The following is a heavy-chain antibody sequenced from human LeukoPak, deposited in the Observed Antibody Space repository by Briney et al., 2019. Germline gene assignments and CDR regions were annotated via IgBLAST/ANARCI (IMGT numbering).Heavy chain of an antibody. J-gene: IGHJ3*01. Sequence: GGSLRLSCEASGFTFCNYALIWVRQPPGKGLEWVSAIRGSGGGTQYADAVKGRFTISRDNSMNTLFLHMISLRAEDTAVYYCAKDPNGDYVGAFDFWGQGTVVTVSS. CDR3: AKDPNGDYVGAFDF. CDR2: IRGSGGGT. D-gene: IGHD4-17*01. CDR1: GFTFCNYA. V-gene: IGHV3-23*01.